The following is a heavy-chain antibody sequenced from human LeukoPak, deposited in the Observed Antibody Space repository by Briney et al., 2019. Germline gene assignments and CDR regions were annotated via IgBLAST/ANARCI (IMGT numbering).Heavy chain of an antibody. D-gene: IGHD4-23*01. CDR2: IYYSGST. CDR3: ARGLLGVTPVYWFDP. V-gene: IGHV4-39*07. CDR1: GGSISSSSYY. J-gene: IGHJ5*02. Sequence: SETLSLTCTVSGGSISSSSYYWGWIRQPPGKGLEWIGSIYYSGSTYYNPSLKSRVTISVDTSKNQFSLKLSSVTAADTAVYYCARGLLGVTPVYWFDPWGQGTLVTVSS.